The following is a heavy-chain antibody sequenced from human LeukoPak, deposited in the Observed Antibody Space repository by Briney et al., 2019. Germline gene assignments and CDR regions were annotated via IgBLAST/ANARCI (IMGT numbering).Heavy chain of an antibody. D-gene: IGHD3-10*01. V-gene: IGHV4-34*01. J-gene: IGHJ4*02. Sequence: NPGGSLRLSCAASGFTFSSYAMSWVRQPPGKGLEWIGEINHSGSTNYNPSLKSRVTISVDTSKNQFSLKLSSVTAADTAVYYCARGFMVRGVSPFDYWGQGTLVTVSS. CDR1: GFTFSSYA. CDR2: INHSGST. CDR3: ARGFMVRGVSPFDY.